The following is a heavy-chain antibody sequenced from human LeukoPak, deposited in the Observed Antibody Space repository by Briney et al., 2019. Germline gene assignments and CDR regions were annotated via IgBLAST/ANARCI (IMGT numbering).Heavy chain of an antibody. D-gene: IGHD6-13*01. CDR3: ARLWQLVIDY. CDR1: GGTFSSYA. V-gene: IGHV1-18*01. J-gene: IGHJ4*02. Sequence: ASVKVSCKASGGTFSSYAISWVRQAPGQGLEWMGWISAYNGNTNYAQKLQGRVTMTTDTSTSTAYMELRSLRSDDTAVYYCARLWQLVIDYWGQGTLVTVSS. CDR2: ISAYNGNT.